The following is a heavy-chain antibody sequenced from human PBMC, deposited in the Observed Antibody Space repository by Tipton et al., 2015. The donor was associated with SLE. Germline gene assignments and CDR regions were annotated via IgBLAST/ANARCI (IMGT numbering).Heavy chain of an antibody. J-gene: IGHJ6*02. CDR3: ARAADILTGYYYYYYAMDV. Sequence: SLRLSCEASGFTFSSYSMNWVRQAPGKGLEWVSSISSDSSHIYYANSVKGRFTISRDNAKNSLYLQMNSLRAEDTAVYYCARAADILTGYYYYYYAMDVWGQGTTVTVSS. CDR1: GFTFSSYS. CDR2: ISSDSSHI. V-gene: IGHV3-21*01. D-gene: IGHD3-9*01.